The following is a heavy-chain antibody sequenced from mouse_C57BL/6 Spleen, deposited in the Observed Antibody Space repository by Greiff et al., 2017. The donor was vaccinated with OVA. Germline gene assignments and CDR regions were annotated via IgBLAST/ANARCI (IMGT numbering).Heavy chain of an antibody. V-gene: IGHV1-9*01. CDR1: GYTFTGYW. D-gene: IGHD2-5*01. J-gene: IGHJ4*01. CDR3: ARMGSNYGERYAMDY. Sequence: QVQLKQSGAELLKPGASVKLSCKATGYTFTGYWIEWVKQRPGHGLEWIGEILPGSGSTNYNEKFKGKATFTADTSSNTAYMQLSSLTTEDSAIYYCARMGSNYGERYAMDYWGQGTSVTVSS. CDR2: ILPGSGST.